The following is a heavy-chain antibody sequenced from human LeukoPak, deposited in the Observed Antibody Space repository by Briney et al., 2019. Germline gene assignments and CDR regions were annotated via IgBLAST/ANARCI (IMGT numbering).Heavy chain of an antibody. V-gene: IGHV1-2*02. D-gene: IGHD1-26*01. Sequence: ASVKVSCKASGYNFIGYYMHWVRQAPGQGLEWMGWINPNSGGTNYAQKFQGRVTMTRDTSISTASMELSRLRSDDTAVYYCARVGREADSRFMDYYYYMDVWGKGATVTVSS. CDR1: GYNFIGYY. CDR2: INPNSGGT. CDR3: ARVGREADSRFMDYYYYMDV. J-gene: IGHJ6*03.